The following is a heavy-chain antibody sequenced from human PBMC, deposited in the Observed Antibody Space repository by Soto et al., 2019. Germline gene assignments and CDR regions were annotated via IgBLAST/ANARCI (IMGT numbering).Heavy chain of an antibody. CDR1: GFTFSSYG. Sequence: QVQLVESGGGVVQPGRSLRLSCAASGFTFSSYGMHWVRQAPGKGLEWVAVISYDGGNKYYADSVKGRFTISRDNSKNTLYLQMNSLRAEDTAVYYCAKVLLSGWYGGANFDYWGQGTLVTVSS. D-gene: IGHD6-19*01. CDR3: AKVLLSGWYGGANFDY. V-gene: IGHV3-30*18. J-gene: IGHJ4*02. CDR2: ISYDGGNK.